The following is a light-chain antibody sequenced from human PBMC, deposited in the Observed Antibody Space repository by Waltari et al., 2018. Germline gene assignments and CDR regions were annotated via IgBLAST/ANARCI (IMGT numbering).Light chain of an antibody. CDR2: HKN. V-gene: IGLV3-19*01. Sequence: SSELTQDPSVSVALGQTVRITCQGDSLRSYYASWYQHKPGQAPVLSTYHKNNRPSRIPDRFSGSTSGNTASLTITGSQAEDEADYYCNSRDSSGSHVVFGGGTKLTVL. CDR1: SLRSYY. CDR3: NSRDSSGSHVV. J-gene: IGLJ2*01.